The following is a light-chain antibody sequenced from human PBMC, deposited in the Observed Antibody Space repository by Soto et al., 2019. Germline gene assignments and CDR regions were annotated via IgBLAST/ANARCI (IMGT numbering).Light chain of an antibody. CDR3: CSFAGSGYV. Sequence: QSALPQPPSASGSLGQSVTISCTGTSSDVGGYNFVSWFQQRPGEAPKLLIYEVSNRPSGVPDRFSGSKSGNTASLTVSGLQADDEADYYCCSFAGSGYVFGSGTQLTA. J-gene: IGLJ7*02. CDR1: SSDVGGYNF. CDR2: EVS. V-gene: IGLV2-8*01.